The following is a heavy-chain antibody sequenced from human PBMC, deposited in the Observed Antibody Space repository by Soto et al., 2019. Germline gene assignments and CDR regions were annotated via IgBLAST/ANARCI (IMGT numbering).Heavy chain of an antibody. Sequence: ASVKVSCKASGCTFSSYAISWVRQAPGQGLEWMGWINPNRGGTNYAQKFQGWVTMTRDASISTAYMELSRLRSDDTAVYYCATANYYFDYWGQGTLVTVSS. CDR3: ATANYYFDY. CDR1: GCTFSSYA. V-gene: IGHV1-2*04. J-gene: IGHJ4*02. CDR2: INPNRGGT.